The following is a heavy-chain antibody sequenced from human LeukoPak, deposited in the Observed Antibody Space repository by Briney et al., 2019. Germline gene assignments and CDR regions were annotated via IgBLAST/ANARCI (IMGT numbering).Heavy chain of an antibody. Sequence: PGGSLRLSCAASEFTFSTYWMNWVRQAPGKGLQWVANINQDGSEKNYVDSVKGRFTISRDNAKNSLYSQMNSLRAEDTAVYYCARDRAMDDFWGQGTLVTVSS. D-gene: IGHD5-18*01. CDR3: ARDRAMDDF. CDR2: INQDGSEK. J-gene: IGHJ4*02. CDR1: EFTFSTYW. V-gene: IGHV3-7*01.